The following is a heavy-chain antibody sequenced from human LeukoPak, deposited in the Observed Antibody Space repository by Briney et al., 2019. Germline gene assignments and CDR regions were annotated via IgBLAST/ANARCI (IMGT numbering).Heavy chain of an antibody. CDR1: GGSISNYY. CDR3: TRDRSALDT. V-gene: IGHV4-4*07. Sequence: SETLSLTCTVSGGSISNYYWSWIRQPAGKGLEWIGLIYTSGSTNYNPSLQSRVTISRDTSKNQFSLKLSSVTAADTAVYYCTRDRSALDTWGQGTMVTVSS. J-gene: IGHJ3*02. CDR2: IYTSGST.